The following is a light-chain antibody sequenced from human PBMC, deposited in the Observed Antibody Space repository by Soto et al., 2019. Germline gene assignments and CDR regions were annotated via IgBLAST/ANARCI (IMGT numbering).Light chain of an antibody. V-gene: IGLV2-14*03. CDR3: CSYTTTTSRV. Sequence: QSVLTQPASVSGSPGQSITISCTGTSSDIGHYNYVSWYQQHPGNAPKLIIYDVSIRASGVSDRFSGSKSGNTASLTISGLQAEAEADYHCCSYTTTTSRVFGTGTKVTVL. CDR2: DVS. J-gene: IGLJ1*01. CDR1: SSDIGHYNY.